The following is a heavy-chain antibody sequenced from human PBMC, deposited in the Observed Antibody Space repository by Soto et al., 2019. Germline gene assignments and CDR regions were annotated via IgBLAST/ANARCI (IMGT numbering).Heavy chain of an antibody. CDR3: VKDVQRDGYNFFGYFDY. Sequence: GGSLRLSCSASGFTFSSYAMHWVCQAPGKGLEYVSAISSNGGSTYYADSVKGRFTISRDNSKNTLYLQMSSLRAEDTAVYYCVKDVQRDGYNFFGYFDYWGQGTLVTVSS. CDR2: ISSNGGST. J-gene: IGHJ4*02. V-gene: IGHV3-64D*06. D-gene: IGHD5-12*01. CDR1: GFTFSSYA.